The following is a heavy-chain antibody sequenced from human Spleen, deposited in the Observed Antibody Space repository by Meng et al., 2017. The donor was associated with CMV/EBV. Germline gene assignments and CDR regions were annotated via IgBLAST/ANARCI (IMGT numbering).Heavy chain of an antibody. Sequence: GGSLRLSCAASGFTFSSYSMNWVRQAPGKGLEWVSSISSSSSYIYYADSVKGRFTISRDNAKNSLHLQMDSLRAEDTAVYYCARIPIDSSFFVQEFYFDFWGQGTLVTVSS. CDR1: GFTFSSYS. CDR3: ARIPIDSSFFVQEFYFDF. CDR2: ISSSSSYI. D-gene: IGHD3-9*01. V-gene: IGHV3-21*01. J-gene: IGHJ4*02.